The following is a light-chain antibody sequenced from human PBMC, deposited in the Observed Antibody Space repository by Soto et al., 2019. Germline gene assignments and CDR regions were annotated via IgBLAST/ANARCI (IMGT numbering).Light chain of an antibody. CDR1: QSVSSS. CDR3: QQYNNWPPWT. V-gene: IGKV3-15*01. J-gene: IGKJ1*01. Sequence: EIVVTQSPATLSGSPGERVTLCCGASQSVSSSLAWYQQRPGQAPRLLIYDTSTRAAGISARFSGSGSGTEFTLTISSLQSEDFAVYYCQQYNNWPPWTFGQGTKVEIK. CDR2: DTS.